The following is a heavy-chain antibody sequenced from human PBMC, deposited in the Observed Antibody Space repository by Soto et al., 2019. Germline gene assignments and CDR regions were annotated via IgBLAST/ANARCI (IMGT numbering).Heavy chain of an antibody. V-gene: IGHV1-69*13. Sequence: SVKVSCKASGGTFSSYAISWVRQAPGQGLEWMGGIIPIFGTVNYAQKFQGRVTISADESTSTAYMELSSLRSEDTAVYYCATTTVVTPGYYFDYWGQGTLVTVSS. CDR1: GGTFSSYA. D-gene: IGHD4-17*01. J-gene: IGHJ4*02. CDR2: IIPIFGTV. CDR3: ATTTVVTPGYYFDY.